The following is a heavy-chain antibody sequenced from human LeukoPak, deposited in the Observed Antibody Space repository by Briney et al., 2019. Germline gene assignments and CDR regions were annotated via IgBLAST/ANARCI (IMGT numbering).Heavy chain of an antibody. CDR1: GFTFSSYA. CDR3: ANQHGDYGGYYFDY. V-gene: IGHV3-23*01. Sequence: GGSLRLSCAASGFTFSSYAMSWVRQAPGKGLEWVSAISGSGGSTYYADSVKGRFTISRDNSKNTLYLQMNSLRAEDTAVYYCANQHGDYGGYYFDYWGQGTLVTVSS. D-gene: IGHD4-17*01. J-gene: IGHJ4*02. CDR2: ISGSGGST.